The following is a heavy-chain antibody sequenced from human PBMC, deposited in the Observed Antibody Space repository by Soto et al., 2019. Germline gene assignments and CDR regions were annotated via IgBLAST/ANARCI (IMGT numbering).Heavy chain of an antibody. CDR2: IYQTGTT. J-gene: IGHJ5*02. V-gene: IGHV4-30-2*01. D-gene: IGHD2-8*01. Sequence: SETLSLTCTVSGDSINDDGHSWSWIRQPPGEALELIGYIYQTGTTQYNPSLSSRVSISADRSKNQFSLHLTSVTAADTAVYYCARAVFCTDGFCFPNWLDPWGQGILVTVSS. CDR1: GDSINDDGHS. CDR3: ARAVFCTDGFCFPNWLDP.